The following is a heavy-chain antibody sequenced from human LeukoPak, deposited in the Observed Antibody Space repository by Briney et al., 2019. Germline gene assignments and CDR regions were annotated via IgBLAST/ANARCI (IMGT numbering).Heavy chain of an antibody. CDR1: GFTFSTYW. Sequence: PGGSLRLSCAASGFTFSTYWMSWVRQAPGKGLEWVANIKQDGSEKYYVDSVKGLFTISRDNAKNSLYLQMNSLRAEDTAMYYCARDSAGNDYWGQGTLVTVSS. V-gene: IGHV3-7*01. CDR2: IKQDGSEK. J-gene: IGHJ4*02. CDR3: ARDSAGNDY. D-gene: IGHD6-13*01.